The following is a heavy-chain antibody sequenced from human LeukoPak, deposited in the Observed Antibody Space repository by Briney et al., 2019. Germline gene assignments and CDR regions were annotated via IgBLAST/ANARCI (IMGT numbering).Heavy chain of an antibody. J-gene: IGHJ4*02. D-gene: IGHD5-24*01. CDR2: INPNSGDT. Sequence: ASVKVSCTASGYTFTGYHVHWVRQAPGQGLEWMAWINPNSGDTNYAQKFQGRVTMTSDTSVSTAYMELSSLTSDDTAIYYCARVNAYNFDYWGQGTLVAASS. CDR3: ARVNAYNFDY. V-gene: IGHV1-2*02. CDR1: GYTFTGYH.